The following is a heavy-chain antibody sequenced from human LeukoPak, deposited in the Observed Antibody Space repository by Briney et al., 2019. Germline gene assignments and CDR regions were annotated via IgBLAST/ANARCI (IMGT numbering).Heavy chain of an antibody. D-gene: IGHD7-27*01. J-gene: IGHJ3*02. CDR1: GGSVRSGGYY. Sequence: SETLSLTCTVSGGSVRSGGYYWNWIRKHPGKGLEWIGYLDYSGSTNYNRSLKRRISISTDTSQNQISLNLNPLTSAETSDDLRATHGDVFYNDAFEMWGKGTL. CDR2: LDYSGST. CDR3: ATHGDVFYNDAFEM. V-gene: IGHV4-31*03.